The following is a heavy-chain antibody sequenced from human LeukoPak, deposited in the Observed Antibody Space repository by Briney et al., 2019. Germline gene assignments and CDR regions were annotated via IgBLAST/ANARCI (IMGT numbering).Heavy chain of an antibody. V-gene: IGHV3-11*01. J-gene: IGHJ4*02. CDR3: ARVDMGSGWFDY. CDR2: ISSSGSTI. D-gene: IGHD6-19*01. CDR1: GFTFDDYA. Sequence: GRSLRLSCAASGFTFDDYAMHWVRQAPGKGLEWVSYISSSGSTIYYADSVKGRFTISRDNAKNSLYLQMNSLRAEDTAVYYCARVDMGSGWFDYWGQGTLVTVSS.